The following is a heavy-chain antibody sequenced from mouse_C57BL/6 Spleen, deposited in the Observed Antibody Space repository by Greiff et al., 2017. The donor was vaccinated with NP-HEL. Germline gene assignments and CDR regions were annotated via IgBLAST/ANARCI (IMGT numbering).Heavy chain of an antibody. CDR2: ISSGGSYT. V-gene: IGHV5-6*01. CDR3: ARHGTTVVPFDY. Sequence: EVKLMESGGDLVKPGGSLKLSCAASGFTFSSYGMSWVRQTPDKRLEWVATISSGGSYTSYPDSVKGRFTISRDNAKNTLYLQMSSLKSEDTAMYYCARHGTTVVPFDYWGQGTTLTVSS. CDR1: GFTFSSYG. J-gene: IGHJ2*01. D-gene: IGHD1-1*01.